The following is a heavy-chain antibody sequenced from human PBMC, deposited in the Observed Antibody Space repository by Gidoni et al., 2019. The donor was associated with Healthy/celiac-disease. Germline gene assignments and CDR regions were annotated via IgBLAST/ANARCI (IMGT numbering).Heavy chain of an antibody. CDR3: AKVGITMIVVIPYYFDY. D-gene: IGHD3-22*01. Sequence: GSLRLSCAASGFTFSSYAMSWVRQAPGKGLEWVSAISGSGGSTYYADSVKGRFTISRDNSKNTLYLQMNSLRAEDTAVYYCAKVGITMIVVIPYYFDYWGQGTLVTVSS. CDR1: GFTFSSYA. V-gene: IGHV3-23*01. CDR2: ISGSGGST. J-gene: IGHJ4*02.